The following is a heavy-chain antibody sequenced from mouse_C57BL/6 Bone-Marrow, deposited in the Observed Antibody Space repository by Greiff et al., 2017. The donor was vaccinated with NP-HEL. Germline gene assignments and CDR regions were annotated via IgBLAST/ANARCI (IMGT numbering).Heavy chain of an antibody. CDR2: INSDGGTT. CDR1: EYEFPSHD. CDR3: ARQLRKGGLGAMDY. J-gene: IGHJ4*01. V-gene: IGHV5-2*01. D-gene: IGHD2-12*01. Sequence: EVKLVESGGGLVQPGESLKLSCESNEYEFPSHDMSWVRKTPEKRLELVAAINSDGGTTYYPDTMERRFIISRDNTKKTLYMQMSSLRSEDTAWYDCARQLRKGGLGAMDYWGQGTSVTVSS.